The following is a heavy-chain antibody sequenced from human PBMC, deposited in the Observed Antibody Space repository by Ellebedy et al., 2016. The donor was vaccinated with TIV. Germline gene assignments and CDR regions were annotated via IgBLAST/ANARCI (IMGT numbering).Heavy chain of an antibody. CDR2: IWYDGSDK. CDR1: GFTFSSYE. J-gene: IGHJ3*01. Sequence: PGGSLRLSCAASGFTFSSYEMNWVRQAPGKGLEWVAVIWYDGSDKYYADSVKGRFTISRDISKNTLYLQVRSLRVEDTAVYHCARDGGIAATGSWSGFDLWGQGTMVAVSS. D-gene: IGHD6-25*01. V-gene: IGHV3-33*08. CDR3: ARDGGIAATGSWSGFDL.